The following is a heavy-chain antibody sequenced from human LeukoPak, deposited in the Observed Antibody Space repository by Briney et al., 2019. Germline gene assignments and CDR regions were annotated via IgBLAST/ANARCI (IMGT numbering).Heavy chain of an antibody. CDR1: GFTFNSYA. V-gene: IGHV3-30*01. CDR3: GRDSGYEAYYYYYYMDV. J-gene: IGHJ6*03. CDR2: ISYDGTGK. Sequence: GGSLRLSCAASGFTFNSYAMPCVRHAPGKGLEGGAVISYDGTGKYYADSAEGRFTISRDNSKNTVYLQMNSLRAEDTAVYYCGRDSGYEAYYYYYYMDVWGTGTTVTVSS. D-gene: IGHD5-12*01.